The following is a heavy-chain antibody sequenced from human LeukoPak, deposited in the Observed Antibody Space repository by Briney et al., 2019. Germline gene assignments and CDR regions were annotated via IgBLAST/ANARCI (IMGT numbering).Heavy chain of an antibody. CDR3: ARGPTYYYDSSGSFDY. V-gene: IGHV4-30-2*01. J-gene: IGHJ4*02. CDR2: IYHSGST. D-gene: IGHD3-22*01. Sequence: SETLSLTCTVSGGSISSGGYYWSWIRQPPGKGLEWIGYIYHSGSTYYNPSLKSRVTISVDRSKNQFSLKLSSVTAADTAVYYCARGPTYYYDSSGSFDYWGQGTLVTVSS. CDR1: GGSISSGGYY.